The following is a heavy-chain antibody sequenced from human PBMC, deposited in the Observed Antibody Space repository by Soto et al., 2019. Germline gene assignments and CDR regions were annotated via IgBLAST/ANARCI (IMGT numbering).Heavy chain of an antibody. CDR2: INTYSGHT. CDR3: ARVYNYGSGSCLTPGSCYFDF. Sequence: QVQLVQSGAEVKKPGASVKVSCKASGYTFSSYGVGWVRQAPGQGLEWVGWINTYSGHTRYAQKLQGRVTVTTDTSTNTVYMEVGSLRSDDTAVYYCARVYNYGSGSCLTPGSCYFDFWGRGTLVTVSS. CDR1: GYTFSSYG. D-gene: IGHD3-10*01. J-gene: IGHJ4*02. V-gene: IGHV1-18*01.